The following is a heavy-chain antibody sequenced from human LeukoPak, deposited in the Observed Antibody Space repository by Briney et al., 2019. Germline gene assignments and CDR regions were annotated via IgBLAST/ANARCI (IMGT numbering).Heavy chain of an antibody. CDR2: INPNSGGT. Sequence: ASVRVSCKASGYTFTGYYMHWVRQAPGQGLEWMGRINPNSGGTNYAQKFQGRVTMTRDTSISTAYMELSSLRSEDTAVYYCANRQYQLLRSASYYYYYMDVWGKGTTVTVSS. CDR1: GYTFTGYY. V-gene: IGHV1-2*06. D-gene: IGHD2-2*01. J-gene: IGHJ6*03. CDR3: ANRQYQLLRSASYYYYYMDV.